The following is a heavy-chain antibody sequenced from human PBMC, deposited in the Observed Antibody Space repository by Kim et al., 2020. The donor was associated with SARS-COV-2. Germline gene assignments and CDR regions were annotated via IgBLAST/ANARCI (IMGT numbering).Heavy chain of an antibody. CDR3: ARDQQWLGYYYYGMDV. D-gene: IGHD6-19*01. Sequence: ASVKVSCKASGYTFTSYYMHWVRQAPGQGLEWMGIINPSGGSTSYAQKFQGRVTMTRDTSTSTVYMELSSLRSEDTAVYYCARDQQWLGYYYYGMDVWGQGTTVTVSS. CDR1: GYTFTSYY. V-gene: IGHV1-46*01. J-gene: IGHJ6*02. CDR2: INPSGGST.